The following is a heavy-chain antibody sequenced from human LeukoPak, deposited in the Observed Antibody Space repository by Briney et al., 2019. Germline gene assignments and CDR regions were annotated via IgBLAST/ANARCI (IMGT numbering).Heavy chain of an antibody. CDR3: ARDTSTWSLGGY. V-gene: IGHV3-11*01. D-gene: IGHD6-13*01. CDR1: GFTFSDYY. CDR2: ISSSGSTI. Sequence: PGGSLRLSCAASGFTFSDYYMSWIRQAPGKGLEWISYISSSGSTIYYPDSVKGRFTISRDNAKNLLYLQMNSLRTEDTAVYYCARDTSTWSLGGYWGQGILVTVSS. J-gene: IGHJ4*02.